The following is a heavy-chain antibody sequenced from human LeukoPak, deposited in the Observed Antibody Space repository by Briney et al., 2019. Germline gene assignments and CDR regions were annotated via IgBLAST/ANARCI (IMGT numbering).Heavy chain of an antibody. V-gene: IGHV4-4*07. CDR3: AVAAPTEQFVTSLIDY. CDR2: IYTSGST. Sequence: SETLSLTCTVSGCSISSYYWSWIRQPAGKGLEWIGRIYTSGSTNYNPSLKSRVTMSVDTSKNQSSLKLSSVTAADTAVYYCAVAAPTEQFVTSLIDYWGQGTLVTVSS. J-gene: IGHJ4*02. D-gene: IGHD6-19*01. CDR1: GCSISSYY.